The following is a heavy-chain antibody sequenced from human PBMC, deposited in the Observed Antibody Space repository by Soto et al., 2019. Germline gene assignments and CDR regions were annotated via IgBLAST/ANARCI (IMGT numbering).Heavy chain of an antibody. D-gene: IGHD3-22*01. V-gene: IGHV1-69*13. Sequence: AASVKVSCKXSGGTFSSYAISWVRQAPGQGLEWMGGIIPIFGTANYAQKFQGRVTITADESTSTAYMGLSSLRSEDTAVYYCAGHYYDSSGVDYWGQGTLVTVSS. J-gene: IGHJ4*02. CDR3: AGHYYDSSGVDY. CDR1: GGTFSSYA. CDR2: IIPIFGTA.